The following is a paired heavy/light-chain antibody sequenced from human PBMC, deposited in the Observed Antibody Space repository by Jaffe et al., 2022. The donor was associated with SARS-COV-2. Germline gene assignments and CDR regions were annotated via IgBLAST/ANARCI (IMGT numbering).Light chain of an antibody. Sequence: SHELTQPPSVSVSPGQTASISCSGDELGNTYACWYQQKPGQSPVLVMYQNNMRPSGIPERFSGSKSGNTATLTISGTQALDEADYYCQAWDSFIVLFGGGTKLTVL. V-gene: IGLV3-1*01. CDR2: QNN. CDR3: QAWDSFIVL. J-gene: IGLJ2*01. CDR1: ELGNTY.
Heavy chain of an antibody. Sequence: QVQLQESGPGLVKPSETLSLTCSVSKYSISNDYYWGWIRQPPGKGLEWIANIHHSGNTYDNPSLRSRVTISVDTSKNQISLRLNSVTAADTAVYYCARFTVTGISMDVWGNGTTVTVSS. CDR1: KYSISNDYY. D-gene: IGHD4-17*01. V-gene: IGHV4-38-2*02. CDR2: IHHSGNT. CDR3: ARFTVTGISMDV. J-gene: IGHJ6*03.